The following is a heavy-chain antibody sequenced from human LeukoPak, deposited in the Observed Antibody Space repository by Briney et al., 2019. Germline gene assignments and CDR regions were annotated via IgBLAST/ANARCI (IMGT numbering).Heavy chain of an antibody. CDR1: GFSLTTSGVG. V-gene: IGHV2-5*01. CDR3: AHRREGTPRLG. Sequence: SGPTLVNPTQTLTLTCTFSGFSLTTSGVGVGWIRQPPGKALEWLALVYWNDDKRYSPSLKSRLTITKDTSKNQVVLTMTNVDPVDTATYYCAHRREGTPRLGWGQGTLVTVSS. CDR2: VYWNDDK. J-gene: IGHJ4*02. D-gene: IGHD1-7*01.